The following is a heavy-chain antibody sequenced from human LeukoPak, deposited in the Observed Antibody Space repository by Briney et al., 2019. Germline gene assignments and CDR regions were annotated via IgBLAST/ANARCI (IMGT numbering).Heavy chain of an antibody. CDR1: GFTFSSYS. Sequence: GGSLRLSCAASGFTFSSYSMNWVRQAPGRGLEWVSSISSSSSYIHYADSVKGRFTTSRDNSKNTLYLQMNSLRAEDTAVYYCARVLRDYDSRAYDAFDIWGQGTMVTVSS. CDR2: ISSSSSYI. V-gene: IGHV3-21*01. CDR3: ARVLRDYDSRAYDAFDI. J-gene: IGHJ3*02. D-gene: IGHD3-22*01.